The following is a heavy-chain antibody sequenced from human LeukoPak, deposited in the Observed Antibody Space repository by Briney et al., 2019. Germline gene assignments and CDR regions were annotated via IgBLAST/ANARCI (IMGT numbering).Heavy chain of an antibody. J-gene: IGHJ5*02. CDR2: IKQDESEK. Sequence: GGSLRLSCAASGFTFSSYWMSGVRQAPGKGLEWVANIKQDESEKYYVDSVKGRFTISRDNAKNPLYLQMNSLRAEDTAVYFCARVVLHITMVRGVPFDHWGQGTLVTVSS. CDR3: ARVVLHITMVRGVPFDH. V-gene: IGHV3-7*01. CDR1: GFTFSSYW. D-gene: IGHD3-10*01.